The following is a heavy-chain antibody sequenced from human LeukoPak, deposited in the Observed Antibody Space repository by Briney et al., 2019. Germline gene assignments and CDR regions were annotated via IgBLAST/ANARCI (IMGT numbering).Heavy chain of an antibody. CDR3: ARDRAAAGIWGAWDDAFDI. D-gene: IGHD6-13*01. CDR1: GFTFSSYE. V-gene: IGHV3-48*03. Sequence: GGSLRLSCAASGFTFSSYEMNWVRQAPGKGLEWVSYISSSGSTIYYADSVKGRFTISRDNAKNSLYLQMNSLRAEDTALYYCARDRAAAGIWGAWDDAFDIWGQGTMVTVSS. CDR2: ISSSGSTI. J-gene: IGHJ3*02.